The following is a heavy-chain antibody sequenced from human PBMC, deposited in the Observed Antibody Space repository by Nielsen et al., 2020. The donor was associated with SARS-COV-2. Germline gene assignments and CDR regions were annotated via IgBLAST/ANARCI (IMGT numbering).Heavy chain of an antibody. D-gene: IGHD6-19*01. CDR2: TYYRSKWYN. V-gene: IGHV6-1*01. Sequence: WLRQSPSRGLEWLGRTYYRSKWYNDYAVSVKSRITINPDTSKNQFSLHLNSVTPEDTAVYYCAKDAMSIAVAGTRPGYYYYYGMDVWGQGTTVTVSS. J-gene: IGHJ6*02. CDR3: AKDAMSIAVAGTRPGYYYYYGMDV.